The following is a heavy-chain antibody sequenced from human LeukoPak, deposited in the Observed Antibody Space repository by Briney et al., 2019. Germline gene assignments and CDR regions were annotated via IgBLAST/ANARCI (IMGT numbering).Heavy chain of an antibody. CDR3: ARALRVGSGSYFDY. CDR1: GFTVSSNY. J-gene: IGHJ4*02. V-gene: IGHV3-66*01. D-gene: IGHD1-26*01. CDR2: IYSGGST. Sequence: GGSLRLSCAASGFTVSSNYRSWVRQAPGKGLEWVSVIYSGGSTYYADSVKGRFTISRDNSKNTLYLQMNSLRAEDTAVYYCARALRVGSGSYFDYWGQGTLVTVSS.